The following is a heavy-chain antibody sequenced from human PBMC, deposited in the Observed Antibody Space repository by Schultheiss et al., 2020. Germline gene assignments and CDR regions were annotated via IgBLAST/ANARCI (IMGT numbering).Heavy chain of an antibody. Sequence: SETLSLTCTVSGGSISSGGYYWSWIRQPPGKGLEWIGEINHSGSTNYNPSLKSRVTISVDTSKNQFSLKLSSVTAADTAVYYCARLDIVVVPAANYYYYGMDVWGKGTTVTVSS. CDR2: INHSGST. V-gene: IGHV4-61*08. CDR1: GGSISSGGYY. D-gene: IGHD2-2*01. CDR3: ARLDIVVVPAANYYYYGMDV. J-gene: IGHJ6*04.